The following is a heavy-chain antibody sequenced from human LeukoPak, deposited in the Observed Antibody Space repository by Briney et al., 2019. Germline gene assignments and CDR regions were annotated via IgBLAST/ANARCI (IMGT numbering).Heavy chain of an antibody. Sequence: SETLSLTCAVYGGSFSGYYWSWIRQPPGKGLEWIGEINHSGSTNYNPSLKSRVTISVDTSKNQFSLKLSSVTAADTAVYYCASKRRYMRESYYFNYWGQGTLVTVSS. V-gene: IGHV4-34*01. CDR2: INHSGST. CDR3: ASKRRYMRESYYFNY. J-gene: IGHJ4*02. CDR1: GGSFSGYY. D-gene: IGHD1-14*01.